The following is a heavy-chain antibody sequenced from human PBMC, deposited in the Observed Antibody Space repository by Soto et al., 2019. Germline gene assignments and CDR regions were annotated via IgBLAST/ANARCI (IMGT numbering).Heavy chain of an antibody. CDR3: ARALPMVRGVIRPYGMDV. J-gene: IGHJ6*02. Sequence: QLQLQESGSGLVKPSQTLSLTCAVSGGSISSGGYSWSWIRQPPGKGLEWIGYIYHSGSTYYNPSLTSRVAISVDRSNNQFSLKLSSVTAADTAVYYCARALPMVRGVIRPYGMDVWGQGTTVTVSS. D-gene: IGHD3-10*01. V-gene: IGHV4-30-2*01. CDR2: IYHSGST. CDR1: GGSISSGGYS.